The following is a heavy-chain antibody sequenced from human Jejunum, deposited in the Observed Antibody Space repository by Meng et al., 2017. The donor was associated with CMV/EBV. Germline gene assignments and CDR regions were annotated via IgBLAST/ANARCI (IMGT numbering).Heavy chain of an antibody. CDR2: ICRSSSHK. Sequence: YLINWLRPAPGQGLDWVSSICRSSSHKYFPDSVKGRFTISRNNRENSVYLQMNSLRPDDTAVYYCARGRKACNDVRCHRGGLDYWGQGSLVTVSS. V-gene: IGHV3-21*06. CDR1: YL. D-gene: IGHD1-1*01. CDR3: ARGRKACNDVRCHRGGLDY. J-gene: IGHJ4*02.